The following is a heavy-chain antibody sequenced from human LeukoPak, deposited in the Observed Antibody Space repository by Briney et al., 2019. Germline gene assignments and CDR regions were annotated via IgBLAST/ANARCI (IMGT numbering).Heavy chain of an antibody. CDR2: MYYSGST. CDR1: GGSISSRSYY. J-gene: IGHJ4*02. CDR3: AKTVTAIAPWAFDY. V-gene: IGHV4-39*01. D-gene: IGHD2-21*02. Sequence: SETLSLTCTVSGGSISSRSYYWGCIRQPPGKGLEWIGSMYYSGSTYYNPSLKSRVTMSVDTSKNQFSLKLSSVTAADTAVYYCAKTVTAIAPWAFDYWGQGTLVTVSS.